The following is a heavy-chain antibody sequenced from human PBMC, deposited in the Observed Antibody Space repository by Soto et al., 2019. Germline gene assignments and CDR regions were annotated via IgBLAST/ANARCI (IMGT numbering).Heavy chain of an antibody. J-gene: IGHJ6*02. V-gene: IGHV4-34*01. CDR1: GGSFSGYY. D-gene: IGHD2-21*02. CDR2: INHSGST. CDR3: ARSMGVVVTVVHYYYYGMDV. Sequence: SETLSLTCAVYGGSFSGYYWSWIRQPPGKGLEWIGEINHSGSTNYNPSLKSRVTISVDTSKNQFSLKLSSVTAADTAVYYCARSMGVVVTVVHYYYYGMDVWGQGTTVT.